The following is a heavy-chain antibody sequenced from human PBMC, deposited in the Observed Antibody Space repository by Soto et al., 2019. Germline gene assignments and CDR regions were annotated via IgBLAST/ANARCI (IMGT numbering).Heavy chain of an antibody. CDR1: GGSISSGGYY. Sequence: SETLSLTSTVSGGSISSGGYYWSWIRQHPGKGLEWIGYIYYSGSTYYNPSLKSRVTISVDTSKNQFSLKLSSVTAADTAVYYCAGGMRGWFDPWGQGTLVTVSS. CDR2: IYYSGST. CDR3: AGGMRGWFDP. J-gene: IGHJ5*02. V-gene: IGHV4-31*03. D-gene: IGHD2-8*01.